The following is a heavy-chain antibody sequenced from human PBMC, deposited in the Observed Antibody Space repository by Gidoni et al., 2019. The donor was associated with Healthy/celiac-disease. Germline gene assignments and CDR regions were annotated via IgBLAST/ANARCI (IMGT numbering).Heavy chain of an antibody. J-gene: IGHJ4*02. D-gene: IGHD3-10*01. CDR2: IYYSGST. V-gene: IGHV4-39*01. Sequence: WIGSIYYSGSTYYNPSLKSRVTISVDTSKNQFSLKLSSVTAADTAVYYCARHSDITMVRGPHPFYWGQGTLVTVSS. CDR3: ARHSDITMVRGPHPFY.